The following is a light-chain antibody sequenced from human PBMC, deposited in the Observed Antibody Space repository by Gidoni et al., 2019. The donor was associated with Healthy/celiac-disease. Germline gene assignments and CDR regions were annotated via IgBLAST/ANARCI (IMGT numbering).Light chain of an antibody. CDR2: AAS. V-gene: IGKV1-39*01. CDR3: QQSYSTPTWT. Sequence: DIQMTPSPSSLSASVGDRGTIPCRASQSISSYLNWYQQKPGKAPKLLIYAASSLHSGVPSRFSGSGSGTDFTLTISSLQPEDFATYYCQQSYSTPTWTFXQXTKVEIK. CDR1: QSISSY. J-gene: IGKJ1*01.